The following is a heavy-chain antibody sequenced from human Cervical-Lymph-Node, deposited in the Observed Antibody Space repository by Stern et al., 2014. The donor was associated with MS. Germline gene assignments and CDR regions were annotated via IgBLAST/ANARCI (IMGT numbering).Heavy chain of an antibody. J-gene: IGHJ5*02. V-gene: IGHV1-69*01. CDR1: GGTFRNYG. D-gene: IGHD6-13*01. CDR2: IILTFGSA. Sequence: VQLVESGAEVKKPGSSVKVSCKASGGTFRNYGISWVRQAPGQGLEWMGGIILTFGSATYAQRFQGRVTFTADESTSTAYMELNSLTSGDTAVYYCARDVASGNSSWYLHWFDPWGQGTLVTVSS. CDR3: ARDVASGNSSWYLHWFDP.